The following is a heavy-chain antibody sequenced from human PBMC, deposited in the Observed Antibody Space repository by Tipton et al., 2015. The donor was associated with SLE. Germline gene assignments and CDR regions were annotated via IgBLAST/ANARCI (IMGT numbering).Heavy chain of an antibody. V-gene: IGHV4-34*01. CDR3: ARKQVIRAFDI. D-gene: IGHD2-21*01. CDR1: GGSIGSGGYY. Sequence: GLVKPSETLSLTCAVSGGSIGSGGYYWSWIRQPPGKGLEWIGEINHSGSTNYNPSLKSRVTISVDTSKNQFSLKLSSVTAADTAVYYCARKQVIRAFDIWGQGTMVTVSS. J-gene: IGHJ3*02. CDR2: INHSGST.